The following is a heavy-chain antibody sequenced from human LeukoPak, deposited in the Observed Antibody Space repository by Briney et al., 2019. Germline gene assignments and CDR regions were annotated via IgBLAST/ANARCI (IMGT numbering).Heavy chain of an antibody. CDR3: PRVRYTVLRPDY. CDR2: INPNSGGT. V-gene: IGHV1-2*02. CDR1: GYTFTGYY. J-gene: IGHJ4*02. D-gene: IGHD3-3*01. Sequence: ASVKVSRKASGYTFTGYYMHWVRQAPGQGLEWMGWINPNSGGTNYAQKFQGRVTMTRDTSISTAYMELSRLRSDDTAVYYCPRVRYTVLRPDYWGQGTLVTVSS.